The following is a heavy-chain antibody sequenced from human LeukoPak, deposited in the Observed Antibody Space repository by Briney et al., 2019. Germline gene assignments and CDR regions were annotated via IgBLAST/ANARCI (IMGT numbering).Heavy chain of an antibody. CDR2: ISYDGSNK. D-gene: IGHD3-10*01. CDR1: GFTFSSYG. V-gene: IGHV3-30*03. Sequence: GRFLRLSCAASGFTFSSYGMHWVRQAPGKGLEWVAVISYDGSNKYYADSVKGRFTTSRDNSKNTLYLQMNSLRAEDTAVYYCARALMVRGVEFDYWGQGTLVTVSS. CDR3: ARALMVRGVEFDY. J-gene: IGHJ4*02.